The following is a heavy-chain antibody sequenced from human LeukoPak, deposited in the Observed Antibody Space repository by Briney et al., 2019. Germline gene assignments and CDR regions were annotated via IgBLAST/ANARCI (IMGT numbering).Heavy chain of an antibody. V-gene: IGHV3-30-3*01. D-gene: IGHD3-3*01. CDR1: GFTFSSYA. CDR2: ISYDGSNK. CDR3: ARDLGVLEWSGAFDI. J-gene: IGHJ3*02. Sequence: GGSLRLSCAASGFTFSSYAMHWVRQAPGKGLEWVAVISYDGSNKYYADSVKGRFTISRDNSKNTLYLQMNSLRAEDTAVYYCARDLGVLEWSGAFDIWGQGTMVTVSS.